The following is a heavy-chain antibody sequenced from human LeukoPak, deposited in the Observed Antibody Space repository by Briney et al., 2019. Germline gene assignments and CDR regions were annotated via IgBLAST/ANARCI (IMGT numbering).Heavy chain of an antibody. CDR1: GFTFSSYG. CDR2: ISYDGSNK. CDR3: AKDTSLSSYGATFDY. Sequence: GGSLRLSCAASGFTFSSYGMHWVRQAPGKGLEWAAVISYDGSNKYYADSVKGRFTISRDNSKNTLYLQMNSLRAEDTAVYYCAKDTSLSSYGATFDYWGQGTLVTVSS. D-gene: IGHD4/OR15-4a*01. V-gene: IGHV3-30*18. J-gene: IGHJ4*02.